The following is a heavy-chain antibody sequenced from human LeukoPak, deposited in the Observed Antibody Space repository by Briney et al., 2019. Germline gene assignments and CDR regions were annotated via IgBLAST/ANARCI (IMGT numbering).Heavy chain of an antibody. Sequence: PSETLSLTCTVSGGSISSGSYYWSWIRQPAGKGLEWIGRIYTSGSTNYNPSLKSRVTISVDTSKNQFSLKLSSVTAADTAVYYCARAAWGSGFVGDYWGQGTLVTVPS. J-gene: IGHJ4*02. CDR3: ARAAWGSGFVGDY. CDR1: GGSISSGSYY. D-gene: IGHD7-27*01. V-gene: IGHV4-61*02. CDR2: IYTSGST.